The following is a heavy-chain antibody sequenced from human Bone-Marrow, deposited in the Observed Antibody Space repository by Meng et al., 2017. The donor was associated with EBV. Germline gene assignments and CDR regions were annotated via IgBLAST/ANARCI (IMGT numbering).Heavy chain of an antibody. V-gene: IGHV4-4*02. D-gene: IGHD3-10*01. CDR1: GGSISRSTC. CDR2: IDHSEST. CDR3: ARDISGTIDY. Sequence: QVQLAVSGTGVVKPSGVLSLTCGVPGGSISRSTCGSWVRQPPEKGLEWIGEIDHSESTNYNPSLKSRVTISIDKSKNQFSLKLSSVTAADTAVYYCARDISGTIDYWGQGTLVTVSS. J-gene: IGHJ4*02.